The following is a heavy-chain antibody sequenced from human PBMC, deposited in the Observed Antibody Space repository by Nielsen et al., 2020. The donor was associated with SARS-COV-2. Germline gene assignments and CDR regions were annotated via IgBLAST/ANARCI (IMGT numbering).Heavy chain of an antibody. Sequence: GESLKISCAASGFTFSDYWMSWVRQAPGKGLEWLANINQDGGKTRYADSVKGRFTISRDNAKNSLYLQMNILRAEDTAMYYCARNFYGSGSYPFDPWGQGTLVTVSS. J-gene: IGHJ5*02. CDR1: GFTFSDYW. D-gene: IGHD3-10*01. CDR3: ARNFYGSGSYPFDP. V-gene: IGHV3-7*03. CDR2: INQDGGKT.